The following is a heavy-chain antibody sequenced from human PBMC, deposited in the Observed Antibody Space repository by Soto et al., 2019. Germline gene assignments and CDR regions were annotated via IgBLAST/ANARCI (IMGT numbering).Heavy chain of an antibody. V-gene: IGHV3-30*18. CDR1: GFTFIYYG. Sequence: PWGSLRLSCAASGFTFIYYGIHFFRQAPGKGLEWVAVISYDGSKKYSADSVRGRFTISRDNSKNTLYLQMNSLKPEDTAVYYCAKDRVWNPFDDWGQGTLVTVSS. CDR3: AKDRVWNPFDD. D-gene: IGHD1-1*01. CDR2: ISYDGSKK. J-gene: IGHJ4*02.